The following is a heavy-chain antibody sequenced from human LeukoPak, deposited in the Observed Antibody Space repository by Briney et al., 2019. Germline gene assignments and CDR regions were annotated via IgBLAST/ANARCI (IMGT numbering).Heavy chain of an antibody. Sequence: GGSLRLSCAASGFTVSSNYMSWVRQAPGKGLEWVSVICSGGSTYYADPVKGRFTIYRDNSKNTLYLQMNSLRAEDTAVYYCTRANTVSIFGVIILDAFDIWGQGTMVTVSS. V-gene: IGHV3-53*01. CDR3: TRANTVSIFGVIILDAFDI. D-gene: IGHD3-3*01. CDR1: GFTVSSNY. CDR2: ICSGGST. J-gene: IGHJ3*02.